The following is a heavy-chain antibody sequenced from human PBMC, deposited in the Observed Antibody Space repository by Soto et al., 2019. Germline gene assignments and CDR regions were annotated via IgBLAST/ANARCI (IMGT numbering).Heavy chain of an antibody. D-gene: IGHD6-19*01. CDR2: ISYDGSNK. V-gene: IGHV3-30-3*01. CDR1: GFTFSSYA. CDR3: ARSDSSGCYDGMDV. J-gene: IGHJ6*02. Sequence: GGSLRLSCAASGFTFSSYAMHWVRQAPGKGLEWVAVISYDGSNKYYADSVKGRFTISRDNSKNTLYLQMNSLRAEDTAVYYCARSDSSGCYDGMDVWGQGTTVTVSS.